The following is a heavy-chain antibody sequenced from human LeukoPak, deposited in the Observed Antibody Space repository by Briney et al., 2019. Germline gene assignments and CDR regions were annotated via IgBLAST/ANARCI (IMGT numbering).Heavy chain of an antibody. V-gene: IGHV1-69*04. CDR1: GGTFSSYA. D-gene: IGHD1-7*01. CDR2: IIPILGIA. CDR3: ARSITGTTGVAFDI. J-gene: IGHJ3*02. Sequence: SVKVSCKASGGTFSSYAISWVRQAPGQGLEWMGRIIPILGIANYAQKFQGRVTITTDESTSTAYMELSSLRSEDTAVYYCARSITGTTGVAFDIWGQGTMVTVSS.